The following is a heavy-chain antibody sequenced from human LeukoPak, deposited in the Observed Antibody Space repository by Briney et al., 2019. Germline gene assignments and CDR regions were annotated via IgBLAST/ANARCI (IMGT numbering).Heavy chain of an antibody. CDR1: GSTVSSNY. V-gene: IGHV3-53*01. CDR2: IYSGGST. D-gene: IGHD3-16*01. CDR3: AGLGGSGTSPFDY. Sequence: GGSLRLSCAASGSTVSSNYMSWVRQAPGKGLEWVSVIYSGGSTYYADSVKGRLTISRDNSKNMLYLQMNSLRAEDTAVYYCAGLGGSGTSPFDYWGQGTLVTVSS. J-gene: IGHJ4*02.